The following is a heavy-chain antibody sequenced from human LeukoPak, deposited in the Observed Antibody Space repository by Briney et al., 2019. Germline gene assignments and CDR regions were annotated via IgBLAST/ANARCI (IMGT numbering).Heavy chain of an antibody. CDR2: INPSGGST. J-gene: IGHJ6*02. CDR1: GYTFTSYY. D-gene: IGHD6-6*01. CDR3: ARGGSSSRRVYYYYYGMDV. Sequence: ASVKVSCKASGYTFTSYYMHWVRQAPGQGLEWMGIINPSGGSTSYAQKFQGRVTMTRDTSTSTVYMELSSLRSEDTAVYYCARGGSSSRRVYYYYYGMDVWGQGTTVTVSS. V-gene: IGHV1-46*01.